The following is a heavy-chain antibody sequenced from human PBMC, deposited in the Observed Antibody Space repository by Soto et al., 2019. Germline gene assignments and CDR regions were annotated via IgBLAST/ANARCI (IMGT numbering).Heavy chain of an antibody. Sequence: EVKLLESGGGLVQPGGSLRLSCGVSGFTVTSNGVSWVRQAPDKGLEWVSAISPNGQGICYADSVKGSFTISRDISRNTVFLQRDSLRAEDTSVYYCAKDRQYPRDYFHYGVQGTLVSVSS. CDR3: AKDRQYPRDYFHY. CDR1: GFTVTSNG. J-gene: IGHJ4*02. D-gene: IGHD4-4*01. CDR2: ISPNGQGI. V-gene: IGHV3-23*01.